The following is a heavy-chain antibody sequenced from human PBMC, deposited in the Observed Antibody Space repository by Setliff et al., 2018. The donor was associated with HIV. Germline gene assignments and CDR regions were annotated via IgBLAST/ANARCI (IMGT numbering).Heavy chain of an antibody. V-gene: IGHV1-69*10. CDR1: GGTFIRYA. D-gene: IGHD3-3*01. J-gene: IGHJ3*02. CDR3: ARHSDFWSEDAFDI. CDR2: IIPIFGIP. Sequence: ASVKVSCKASGGTFIRYAFNWVRQAPGQGLEWMGEIIPIFGIPSYAQRFQDRVTMTRDTSTSTVYMELSSLRSEDTAVYYCARHSDFWSEDAFDIWAQGTVVTVSS.